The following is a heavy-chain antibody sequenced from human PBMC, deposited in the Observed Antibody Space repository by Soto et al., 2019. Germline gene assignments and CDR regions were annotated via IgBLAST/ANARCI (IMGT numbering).Heavy chain of an antibody. CDR2: ISYDGSNK. V-gene: IGHV3-30-3*01. CDR3: ARVELRYFDWPSGGMDV. D-gene: IGHD3-9*01. J-gene: IGHJ6*02. CDR1: GFTFSSYA. Sequence: QVQLVESGGGVVQPGRSLRLSCAVSGFTFSSYAMHWVRQAPGKGLEWEAVISYDGSNKYYADSVKGRFTISRDNSKNTLYLQMNSLRAEDTAVYYCARVELRYFDWPSGGMDVWGQGTTVTVSS.